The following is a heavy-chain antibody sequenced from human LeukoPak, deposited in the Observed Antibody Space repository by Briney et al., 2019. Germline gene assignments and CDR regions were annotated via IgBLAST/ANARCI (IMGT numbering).Heavy chain of an antibody. CDR1: GYSISSGYY. D-gene: IGHD6-19*01. V-gene: IGHV4-38-2*02. Sequence: SETLSLTCTVSGYSISSGYYWGWIRQPPGKGLEWIGSIYYSGSTYYNPSLKSRVTISVDTSKNQFSLKLSSVTAADTAVYYCARHGPPYRKAVAGTSRSGPIDYWGQGTLVTVSS. J-gene: IGHJ4*02. CDR2: IYYSGST. CDR3: ARHGPPYRKAVAGTSRSGPIDY.